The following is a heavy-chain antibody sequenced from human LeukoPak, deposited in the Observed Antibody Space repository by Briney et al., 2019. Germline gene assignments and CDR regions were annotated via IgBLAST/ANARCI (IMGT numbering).Heavy chain of an antibody. V-gene: IGHV1-18*04. D-gene: IGHD6-19*01. CDR1: GYTFNNYA. CDR2: ISAYNGNT. CDR3: ARITKPGIAVAGSSFDP. J-gene: IGHJ5*02. Sequence: GASVKVSCKSSGYTFNNYAMNWVRQAPGQGLEWMGWISAYNGNTNYAQKLQGRVTMTTDTSTSTAYMELRSLRSDDTAVYYCARITKPGIAVAGSSFDPWGQGTLVTVSS.